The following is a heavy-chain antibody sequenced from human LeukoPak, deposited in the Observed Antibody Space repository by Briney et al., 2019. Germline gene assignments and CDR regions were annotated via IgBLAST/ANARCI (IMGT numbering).Heavy chain of an antibody. V-gene: IGHV3-7*01. CDR3: ARDRVGVSRWFDP. D-gene: IGHD3-10*01. J-gene: IGHJ5*02. CDR1: GFTFSSYW. Sequence: PGGSLRLSCAASGFTFSSYWMSWVRQAPGKGLEWVANIKQDGSEKYYVDSVKGRFTISRDNAKNSLYLQMNSLRAEDTAVYYCARDRVGVSRWFDPWGQGTLVTVSS. CDR2: IKQDGSEK.